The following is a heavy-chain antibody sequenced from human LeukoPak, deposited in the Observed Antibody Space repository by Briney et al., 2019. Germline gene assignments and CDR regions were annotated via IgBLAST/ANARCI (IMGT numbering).Heavy chain of an antibody. J-gene: IGHJ4*02. CDR1: GFNFGTYA. CDR2: ISYDGGYQ. V-gene: IGHV3-30*04. Sequence: GRSLRLSRAASGFNFGTYAMDWVRQAPGKGLEWVGDISYDGGYQSYAVSVRGRFTISRDNSKNTLYLQMNSLRDEDAAVYYCATESSLSNWGRGTLVTVSS. CDR3: ATESSLSN.